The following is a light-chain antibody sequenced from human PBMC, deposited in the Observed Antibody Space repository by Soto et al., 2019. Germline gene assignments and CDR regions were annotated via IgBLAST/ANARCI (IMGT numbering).Light chain of an antibody. CDR1: QSVSNNY. J-gene: IGKJ1*01. V-gene: IGKV3-20*01. Sequence: EIVLTQSPGTLSLSPGERATLSCRASQSVSNNYLAWYQQKPGQAPRLLIYGASNSATGIPDRFSGSGSGTDFTLTISRLEPEDFVVYYCQQYGSSSWTFGQGTKVDIK. CDR2: GAS. CDR3: QQYGSSSWT.